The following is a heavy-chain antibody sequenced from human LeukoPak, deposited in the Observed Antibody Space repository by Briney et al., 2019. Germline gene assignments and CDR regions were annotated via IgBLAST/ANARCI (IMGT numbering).Heavy chain of an antibody. CDR2: LYTSGRN. Sequence: SETLSLTCTVSGGSISTYYGTWIRQSAGTELEGFGGLYTSGRNNYNPSLKSRVTLSVDTSKNQFSLKLTSVTAADTAVYYCARESIVVLPTADRSYYFDYWGQGTLVTVSS. D-gene: IGHD2-2*01. J-gene: IGHJ4*02. CDR1: GGSISTYY. CDR3: ARESIVVLPTADRSYYFDY. V-gene: IGHV4-4*07.